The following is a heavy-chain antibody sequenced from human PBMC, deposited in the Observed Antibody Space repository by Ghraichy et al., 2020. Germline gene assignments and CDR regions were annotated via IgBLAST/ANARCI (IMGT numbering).Heavy chain of an antibody. Sequence: LRLSCTVSGGSISSGGYYWSWIRQHPGKGLEWIGYIYYSGSTYYNPSLKSRVTISVDTSKNQFSLKLSSVTAADTAVYYCARAPKWLLDYWGQGTLVTVSS. CDR1: GGSISSGGYY. J-gene: IGHJ4*02. CDR2: IYYSGST. V-gene: IGHV4-31*03. CDR3: ARAPKWLLDY. D-gene: IGHD3-22*01.